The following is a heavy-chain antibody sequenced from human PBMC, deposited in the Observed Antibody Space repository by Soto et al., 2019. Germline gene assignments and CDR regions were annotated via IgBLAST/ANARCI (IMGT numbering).Heavy chain of an antibody. D-gene: IGHD3-9*01. Sequence: GGSLRLSCAASGFTFSSYSMNWVRQAPGKGLEWVSSISSSSSYIYYADSVKGRFTISRDNAKNSLYLQMNSLRAEDTAVYYCASHDILTGMGYYYMDVWGKGTTVTVSS. J-gene: IGHJ6*03. CDR3: ASHDILTGMGYYYMDV. CDR1: GFTFSSYS. V-gene: IGHV3-21*01. CDR2: ISSSSSYI.